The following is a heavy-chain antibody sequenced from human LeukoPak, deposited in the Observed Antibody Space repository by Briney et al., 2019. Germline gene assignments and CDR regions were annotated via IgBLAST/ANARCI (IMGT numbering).Heavy chain of an antibody. J-gene: IGHJ6*03. Sequence: SGGSLRLSCAASGFTFSSYSMNWVRQAPGKGLEWVSYISSSSSTIYYADSVKGRFTISRDNAKNSLYLQMNSLRAEDTAVYYCARGSGYYGLGYYYYMDVWGKGATVTVSS. CDR3: ARGSGYYGLGYYYYMDV. V-gene: IGHV3-48*01. D-gene: IGHD3-3*01. CDR2: ISSSSSTI. CDR1: GFTFSSYS.